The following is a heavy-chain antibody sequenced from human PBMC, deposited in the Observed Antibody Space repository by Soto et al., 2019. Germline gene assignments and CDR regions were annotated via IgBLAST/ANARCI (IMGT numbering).Heavy chain of an antibody. CDR3: ARGRGAIWRDYFDY. Sequence: ASVKVSCKASGYTFTSYGISWVRQAPGQGLEWMGWISAYNANTNYAQKLQGRVTMTTDTSTSTAYMELRSLRSDDTAVYYCARGRGAIWRDYFDYWGQGTLVTVSS. D-gene: IGHD3-16*01. CDR1: GYTFTSYG. J-gene: IGHJ4*02. V-gene: IGHV1-18*04. CDR2: ISAYNANT.